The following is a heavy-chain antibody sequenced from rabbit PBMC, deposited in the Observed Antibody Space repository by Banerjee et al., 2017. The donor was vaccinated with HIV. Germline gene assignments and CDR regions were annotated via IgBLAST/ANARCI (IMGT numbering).Heavy chain of an antibody. V-gene: IGHV1S47*01. CDR2: IDPVFGGT. J-gene: IGHJ4*01. CDR1: GFNFSSCG. Sequence: QEQLVESGGGLVQPGGSLKLSCKASGFNFSSCGVSWVRQAPGKGLEWIGYIDPVFGGTYYATWVNGRFTISSHNAQNTLYLQLNSLTVADTATYFSARDLTGVIGWNFNLWGPGTLVTVS. D-gene: IGHD1-1*01. CDR3: ARDLTGVIGWNFNL.